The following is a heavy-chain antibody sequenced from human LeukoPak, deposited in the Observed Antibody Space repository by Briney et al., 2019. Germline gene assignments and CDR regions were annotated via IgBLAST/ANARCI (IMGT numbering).Heavy chain of an antibody. CDR1: GGSISSSSFY. Sequence: SETLSLTCTVSGGSISSSSFYWGWLRQPPGKGLEWIVSIFYSGSTYYNPSLNSRVTISVYTSKNQFSLKLSSVTAADTAVYYCARFGRVAVACMSVWGQGTLVTVSS. CDR2: IFYSGST. CDR3: ARFGRVAVACMSV. D-gene: IGHD6-19*01. V-gene: IGHV4-39*01. J-gene: IGHJ4*02.